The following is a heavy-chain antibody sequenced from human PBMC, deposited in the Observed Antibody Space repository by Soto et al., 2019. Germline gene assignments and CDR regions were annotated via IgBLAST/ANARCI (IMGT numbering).Heavy chain of an antibody. CDR2: ISAYNGNT. CDR3: ASDFSGYGDFSGPPDY. D-gene: IGHD4-17*01. CDR1: GYTFTIYG. J-gene: IGHJ4*02. Sequence: ASVKVSCKASGYTFTIYGIIWVRQAPGQGLEWMGWISAYNGNTNYAQKLQGRVTMTTDTSTSTAYMELRSLRSDDTAVYYCASDFSGYGDFSGPPDYWGQGTLVTVSS. V-gene: IGHV1-18*01.